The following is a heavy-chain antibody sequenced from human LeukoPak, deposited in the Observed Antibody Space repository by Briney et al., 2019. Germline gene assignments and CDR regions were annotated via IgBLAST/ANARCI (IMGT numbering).Heavy chain of an antibody. CDR2: IYYSGST. CDR1: GGSVSSGSYY. D-gene: IGHD3-22*01. V-gene: IGHV4-61*01. Sequence: SETLSLTCTVSGGSVSSGSYYWSWIRQPPGKGLEWIGYIYYSGSTNYNPSLKSRVTISVDTSKNQISLKLSSVTAADTAVYYCATTSYYYDSSGSFDYWGQGTLVTVSS. CDR3: ATTSYYYDSSGSFDY. J-gene: IGHJ4*02.